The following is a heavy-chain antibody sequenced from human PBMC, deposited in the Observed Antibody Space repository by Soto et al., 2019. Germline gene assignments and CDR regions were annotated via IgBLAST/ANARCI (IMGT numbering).Heavy chain of an antibody. CDR2: IYYSGTT. CDR1: GGSINNHY. V-gene: IGHV4-59*11. Sequence: QVQLQESGPGLVKPSATLSLTCTVSGGSINNHYWSWIRQPPGKGLEWIGYIYYSGTTNYNPSLKGRVTISVDTSKNQFSLNLTSLTAADTATYYCASANWYCEYWGQGTLVTVSS. CDR3: ASANWYCEY. J-gene: IGHJ4*02. D-gene: IGHD2-15*01.